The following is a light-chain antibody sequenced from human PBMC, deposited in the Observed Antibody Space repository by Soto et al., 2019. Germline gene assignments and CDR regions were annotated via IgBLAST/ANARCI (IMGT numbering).Light chain of an antibody. J-gene: IGKJ2*01. CDR3: QQSYSTPIYT. V-gene: IGKV1-39*01. CDR2: VAS. CDR1: QNINKY. Sequence: DIQMTQSPSSLSASVGDRVSITCRASQNINKYLNWYQQKPGEAPKLLIYVASSLQSGVPSRFSGSGSGTDFTLTITSLQPEDFATYYCQQSYSTPIYTFGQGTKLESK.